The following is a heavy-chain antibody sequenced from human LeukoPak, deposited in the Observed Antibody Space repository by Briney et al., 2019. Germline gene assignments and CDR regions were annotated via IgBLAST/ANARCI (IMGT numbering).Heavy chain of an antibody. J-gene: IGHJ4*02. CDR1: GSSFTSYW. CDR3: ARHRYYDSSDIFDY. CDR2: IYPGDSDT. D-gene: IGHD3-22*01. Sequence: RGESLKISCQGSGSSFTSYWIGWVRQLPGKGLEWMGIIYPGDSDTRYSPSFQGQVTISADKSISTAYLQWSSLKASGTAMYYCARHRYYDSSDIFDYWGQGTLVTVSS. V-gene: IGHV5-51*01.